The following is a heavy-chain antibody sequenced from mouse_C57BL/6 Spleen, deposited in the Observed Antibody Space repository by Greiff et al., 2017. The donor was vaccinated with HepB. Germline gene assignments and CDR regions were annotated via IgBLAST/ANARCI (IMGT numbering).Heavy chain of an antibody. CDR3: AITTVVATRVMDY. V-gene: IGHV1-80*01. CDR1: GYAFSSYW. D-gene: IGHD1-1*01. CDR2: IYPGDGDT. Sequence: QVQLKQSGAELVKPGASVKISCKASGYAFSSYWMNWVKQRPGKGLEWIGQIYPGDGDTNYNGKFKGKATLTADKSSSTAYMQLSNLTSEDSAVYFCAITTVVATRVMDYWGQGTSVTVSS. J-gene: IGHJ4*01.